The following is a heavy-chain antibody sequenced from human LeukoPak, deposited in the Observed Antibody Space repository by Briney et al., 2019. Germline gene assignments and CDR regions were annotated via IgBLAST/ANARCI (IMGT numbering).Heavy chain of an antibody. J-gene: IGHJ6*02. D-gene: IGHD3-22*01. Sequence: SVKVSCKASGGTFSSYAISRVRQAPGQGLEWMGRIIPIFGIANYAQKFQGRVTITADKSTSTAYMELSSLRSEDTAVYYCARAPSRDSSGPYGMDVWGQGTTVTVSS. CDR2: IIPIFGIA. V-gene: IGHV1-69*04. CDR3: ARAPSRDSSGPYGMDV. CDR1: GGTFSSYA.